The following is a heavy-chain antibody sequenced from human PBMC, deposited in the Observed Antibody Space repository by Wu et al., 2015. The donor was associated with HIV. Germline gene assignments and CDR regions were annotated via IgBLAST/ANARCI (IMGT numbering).Heavy chain of an antibody. Sequence: VQLVQSGGEVKKPGASVKVACKSSGYIFSDFGIHWVRQTPREGLEWMGWISAQNGNTKYAQKFRGRVTMTTETSSSTAYMELRSLRSDDTAVYFCARGHYYDSSSSPMYWGPGTRVTVSS. V-gene: IGHV1-18*01. CDR3: ARGHYYDSSSSPMY. CDR1: GYIFSDFG. CDR2: ISAQNGNT. J-gene: IGHJ4*02. D-gene: IGHD3-16*01.